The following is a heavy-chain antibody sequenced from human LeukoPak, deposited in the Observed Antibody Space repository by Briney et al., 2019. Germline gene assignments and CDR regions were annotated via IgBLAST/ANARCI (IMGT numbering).Heavy chain of an antibody. CDR1: GFTFSSYW. Sequence: PGGSLRLSCAASGFTFSSYWMSWVRQAPGKGLEWVANIKEDGSEKSYVDSVKGRFTISRDNAKNSLYLQMNNLRAEDTAVYYCASCRRFLTPSIYYMDVWGKGTTVAVSS. CDR3: ASCRRFLTPSIYYMDV. J-gene: IGHJ6*03. D-gene: IGHD3-3*01. CDR2: IKEDGSEK. V-gene: IGHV3-7*01.